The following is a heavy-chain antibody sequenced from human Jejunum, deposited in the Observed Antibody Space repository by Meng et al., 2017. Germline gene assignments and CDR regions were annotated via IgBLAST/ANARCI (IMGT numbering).Heavy chain of an antibody. Sequence: GSLRLSCIVSGGFISTYYWSWIRQPPGKGLEWIGYIFYTGSTNYNPSLKSRVTISVDTSKNQLSLKLSSMTAADTAVYYCARSLNWVDAFDIWGQGTMVTVSS. J-gene: IGHJ3*02. CDR2: IFYTGST. D-gene: IGHD7-27*01. CDR3: ARSLNWVDAFDI. V-gene: IGHV4-59*01. CDR1: GGFISTYY.